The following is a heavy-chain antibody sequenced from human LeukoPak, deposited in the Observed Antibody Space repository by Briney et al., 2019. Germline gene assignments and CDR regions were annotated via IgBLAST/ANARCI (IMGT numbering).Heavy chain of an antibody. Sequence: SGPTLVNPTQTLTPTCTFSGFSVSTSGVCVGWVRQPPGKALEWLALIYWDDDKRYNSSLKSRLTITKDTSKNQVVLTMTNVDPVDTATYYCVHRRIYSPFDYWGQGALVTVSS. CDR1: GFSVSTSGVC. CDR3: VHRRIYSPFDY. J-gene: IGHJ4*02. CDR2: IYWDDDK. D-gene: IGHD4-11*01. V-gene: IGHV2-5*02.